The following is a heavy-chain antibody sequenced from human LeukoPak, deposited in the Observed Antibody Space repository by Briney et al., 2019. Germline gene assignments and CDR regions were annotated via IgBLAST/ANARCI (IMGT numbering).Heavy chain of an antibody. CDR3: ASLGVYCGGDCYSRPFDY. CDR1: GGSISSSSYY. V-gene: IGHV4-39*01. CDR2: IYYSGTT. J-gene: IGHJ4*02. D-gene: IGHD2-21*01. Sequence: PSETLSLTCTVSGGSISSSSYYWGWIRQPPGKGLEWIGSIYYSGTTHYNPSLKSRVTISVDTSKNQFSLKLSSVTAADPAVYYCASLGVYCGGDCYSRPFDYWGQGTLVTVSS.